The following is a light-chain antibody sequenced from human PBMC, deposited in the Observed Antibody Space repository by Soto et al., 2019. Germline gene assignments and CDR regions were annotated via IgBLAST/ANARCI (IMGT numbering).Light chain of an antibody. V-gene: IGKV3-20*01. J-gene: IGKJ1*01. CDR3: QQYSSWLWT. CDR1: QSVSSSY. CDR2: RAS. Sequence: EIVLTQSPGPLSLSPGERATLSCKSSQSVSSSYLAWYQQKPGQAPKVIIYRASSRATGIPARISGSVSGTECTLTIASLQSEDFAIYYCQQYSSWLWTLGQGTKVDIK.